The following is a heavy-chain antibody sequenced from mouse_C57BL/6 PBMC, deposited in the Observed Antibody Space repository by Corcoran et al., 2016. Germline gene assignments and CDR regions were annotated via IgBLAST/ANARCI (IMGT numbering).Heavy chain of an antibody. V-gene: IGHV1-76*01. J-gene: IGHJ1*03. D-gene: IGHD1-1*02. CDR1: GYTFTDYD. CDR2: IYPGSGNT. CDR3: ARGVASYVDV. Sequence: QAQLKPSGAELVRPGASVQLSCKASGYTFTDYDNNWVKQRPGQGLEWIARIYPGSGNTYYNEKFKGKATLTAEKSSSTAYMQLSSLTSEDSAVYFCARGVASYVDVWGTGTTVTVS.